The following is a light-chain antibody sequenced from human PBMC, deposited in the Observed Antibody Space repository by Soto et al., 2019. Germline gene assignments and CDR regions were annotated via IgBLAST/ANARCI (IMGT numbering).Light chain of an antibody. CDR2: GAS. Sequence: EIVMTHSPPTLSLSPGERATLSCMASQSVSSNLAWYQQKPGQAPRLLIYGASTRATGIPARFSGSGSGTEFTLTISSLQSEDFAVYYCQQDNNWPLTFGQGTNVDIK. CDR3: QQDNNWPLT. CDR1: QSVSSN. V-gene: IGKV3-15*01. J-gene: IGKJ1*01.